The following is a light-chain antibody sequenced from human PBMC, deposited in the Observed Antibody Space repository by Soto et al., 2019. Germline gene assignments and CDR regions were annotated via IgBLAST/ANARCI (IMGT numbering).Light chain of an antibody. CDR2: GAS. J-gene: IGKJ2*01. CDR3: QXFGSSIPHT. CDR1: QVIGSRY. V-gene: IGKV3-20*01. Sequence: EIVMTQSPGTLSLSPGERATISCRASQVIGSRYLAWYHQKSGQAPRLLIYGASSRATGIPDRFSGSGSGTDFTLTISRLEPEDFGVYYCQXFGSSIPHTFGQGTKLEIK.